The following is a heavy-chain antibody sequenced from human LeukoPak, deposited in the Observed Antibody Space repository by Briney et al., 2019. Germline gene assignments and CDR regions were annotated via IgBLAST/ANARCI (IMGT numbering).Heavy chain of an antibody. CDR1: GGSFSGYY. D-gene: IGHD3-3*01. CDR2: INHSGST. J-gene: IGHJ6*02. V-gene: IGHV4-34*01. Sequence: PSETLSLTCAVYGGSFSGYYWSWIRQPPGKGLEWIGEINHSGSTNYNPSLKSRVTISVDTSKNQFSLKLSSVTAADTAVYYCARAAKYYDFWSGYLIPAYYYYGMDVWGQGTTVTVSS. CDR3: ARAAKYYDFWSGYLIPAYYYYGMDV.